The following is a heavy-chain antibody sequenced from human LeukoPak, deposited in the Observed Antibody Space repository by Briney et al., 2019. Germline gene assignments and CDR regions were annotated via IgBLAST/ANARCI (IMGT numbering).Heavy chain of an antibody. CDR2: ISSSSSTI. CDR1: GFTFSSYS. D-gene: IGHD3-16*01. V-gene: IGHV3-48*02. CDR3: AREIWGSEPTIFDY. J-gene: IGHJ4*02. Sequence: GGSLRLSCAASGFTFSSYSMNWVRQAPGKGLEWVSYISSSSSTIYYADSVKGRFTISRDNAKNSLYLQMNSLRDEDTAVYYCAREIWGSEPTIFDYWGQGTLVTVSS.